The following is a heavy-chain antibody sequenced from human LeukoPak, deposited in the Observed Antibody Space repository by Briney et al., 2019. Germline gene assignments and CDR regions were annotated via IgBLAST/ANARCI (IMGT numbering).Heavy chain of an antibody. V-gene: IGHV3-33*01. D-gene: IGHD4-17*01. J-gene: IGHJ6*04. CDR2: IWYDGSNK. Sequence: GRSLRLSCAASGFTFSSYGMHWVRQAPGKGLEWVAVIWYDGSNKYYADSVKGRFTISRDNSKNTLYLQMNSLTAEDTAVYYCARVSTVTTIHYYYGMDVWGKGTTVTVSS. CDR1: GFTFSSYG. CDR3: ARVSTVTTIHYYYGMDV.